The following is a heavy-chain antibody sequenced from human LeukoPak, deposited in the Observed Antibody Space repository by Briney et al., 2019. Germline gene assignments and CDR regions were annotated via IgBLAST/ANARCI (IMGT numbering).Heavy chain of an antibody. CDR2: IYYSGST. Sequence: SETLSLTCTVSGGSISNYYWNWIRQPPGKGLEWIAHIYYSGSTNYNPSLKSRVTISVDTSKNQFSLKLGSVTAADTAVYYCARDFNGANSFDSWGQGTLVTVSS. CDR3: ARDFNGANSFDS. V-gene: IGHV4-59*01. J-gene: IGHJ4*02. CDR1: GGSISNYY. D-gene: IGHD4/OR15-4a*01.